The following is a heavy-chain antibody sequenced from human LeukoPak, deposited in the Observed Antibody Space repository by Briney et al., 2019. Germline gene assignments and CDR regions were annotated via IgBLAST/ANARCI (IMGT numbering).Heavy chain of an antibody. CDR3: ARQVQLEPLRYYYYYMDV. J-gene: IGHJ6*03. CDR2: ISAYYGNT. Sequence: GESLKISCKGSGYSFTSYWIGWVRQMPGKGLEWMGWISAYYGNTNYAQKLQGRVTMTTDTSTSTAYMELRSLRSDDTAVYYCARQVQLEPLRYYYYYMDVWGKGTTVTISS. V-gene: IGHV1-18*04. CDR1: GYSFTSYW. D-gene: IGHD1-1*01.